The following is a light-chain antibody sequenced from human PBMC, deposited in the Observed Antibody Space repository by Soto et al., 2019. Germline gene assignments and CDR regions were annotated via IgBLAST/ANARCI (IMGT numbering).Light chain of an antibody. CDR2: DVS. J-gene: IGLJ1*01. CDR1: RTDVGGYNY. Sequence: QSVLTQPASVTGSPVQSSTISCTGTRTDVGGYNYVSWYQQHPGKAPNLMIYDVSNRPSGVSNRFSGSKSGNTASLTISGLQAEDEADYYCSSYTSSSTPYVFGNGTKVTVL. CDR3: SSYTSSSTPYV. V-gene: IGLV2-14*01.